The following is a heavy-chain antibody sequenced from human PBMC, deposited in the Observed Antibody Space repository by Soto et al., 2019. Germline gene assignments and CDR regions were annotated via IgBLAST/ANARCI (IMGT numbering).Heavy chain of an antibody. Sequence: LRLSCAASGFTVSSNYMSWVRQAPGKGLEWVSVIYSGGSTYYADSVKGRFTISRDNSKNTLYLQMNSLRAEDTAVYYCARGSRNLYYFDYWGQGTLVTVSS. V-gene: IGHV3-53*01. CDR2: IYSGGST. CDR1: GFTVSSNY. J-gene: IGHJ4*02. CDR3: ARGSRNLYYFDY. D-gene: IGHD1-1*01.